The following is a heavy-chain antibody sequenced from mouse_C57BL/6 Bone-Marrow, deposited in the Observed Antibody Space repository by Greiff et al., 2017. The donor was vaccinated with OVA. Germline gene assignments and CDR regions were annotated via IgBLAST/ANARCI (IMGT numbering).Heavy chain of an antibody. V-gene: IGHV1-64*01. D-gene: IGHD3-1*01. CDR3: AGLGGRELDY. Sequence: QVQLQQPGAELVKPGASVKLSCKASGYTFTSYWLHWVKQRPGQGLEWIGMIHPNSGSTNYNEKFKSKATLTVDKSSSTAYMQLSSLTSEDSAVYYCAGLGGRELDYWGQGTTLTVSS. CDR1: GYTFTSYW. J-gene: IGHJ2*01. CDR2: IHPNSGST.